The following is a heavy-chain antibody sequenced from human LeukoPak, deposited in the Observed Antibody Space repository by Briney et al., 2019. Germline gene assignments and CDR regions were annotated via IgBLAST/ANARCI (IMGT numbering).Heavy chain of an antibody. CDR3: AKPMMATEIKNFDY. CDR2: ISGSGGST. V-gene: IGHV3-23*01. J-gene: IGHJ4*02. D-gene: IGHD5-24*01. CDR1: GFTVSSNY. Sequence: GGSLRLSCAASGFTVSSNYMSWVRQAPGKGLEWVSAISGSGGSTYYTDSVKGRFTISRDNSKNTLYLQMNSLRAEDTAVYYCAKPMMATEIKNFDYWGQGTLVTVSS.